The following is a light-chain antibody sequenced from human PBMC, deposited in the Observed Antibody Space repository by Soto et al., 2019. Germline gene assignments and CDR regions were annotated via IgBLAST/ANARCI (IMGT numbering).Light chain of an antibody. V-gene: IGKV3D-15*01. Sequence: EIVMTQSPATLSVSPGDRATLSCRASQSVSSNLAWYQQRPGQAPRLLIYGISKRATDIPDRFSGSGSGTEFTLTISSLQPEDFATYYCQQHGQWPITFGQGTRLEIK. CDR3: QQHGQWPIT. CDR1: QSVSSN. J-gene: IGKJ5*01. CDR2: GIS.